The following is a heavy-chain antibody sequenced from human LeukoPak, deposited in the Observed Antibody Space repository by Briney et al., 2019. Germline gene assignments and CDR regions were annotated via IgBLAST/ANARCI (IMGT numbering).Heavy chain of an antibody. D-gene: IGHD4-23*01. Sequence: GRSLRLSCAASGFTFSSYGMHWVRQAPGKGLEWVAVIWYDGSNKYYADSVKGRFTISRDNSKNTLYLQMNSLRAEDTAVYYCVKDPFYGGNPLYYFDYWGQGTLVTVSS. CDR2: IWYDGSNK. CDR3: VKDPFYGGNPLYYFDY. J-gene: IGHJ4*02. CDR1: GFTFSSYG. V-gene: IGHV3-33*06.